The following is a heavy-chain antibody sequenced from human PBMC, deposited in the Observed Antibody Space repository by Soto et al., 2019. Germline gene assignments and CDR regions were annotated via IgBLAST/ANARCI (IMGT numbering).Heavy chain of an antibody. CDR2: INSDGSST. CDR3: AREGQDYDVWSGYYYYFDY. J-gene: IGHJ4*02. Sequence: PGGSLRLSCAASGFTFSSYWMHWVRQAPGKGLVWVSRINSDGSSTSYADSVKGRFTISRDNAKNTLYLQMNSLRAEDTAVYYCAREGQDYDVWSGYYYYFDYWGQGTLVTVSS. D-gene: IGHD3-3*01. CDR1: GFTFSSYW. V-gene: IGHV3-74*01.